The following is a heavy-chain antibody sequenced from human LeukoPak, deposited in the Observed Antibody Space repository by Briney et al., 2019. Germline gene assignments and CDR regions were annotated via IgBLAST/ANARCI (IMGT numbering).Heavy chain of an antibody. V-gene: IGHV3-23*01. D-gene: IGHD3-10*02. CDR1: GFTFSSYA. CDR3: AIFGGSMPY. CDR2: ISGSGGST. J-gene: IGHJ4*02. Sequence: GGSLRLSCAASGFTFSSYAMSWVRQAPGKGLEWVSAISGSGGSTDYADSVRGRFTSSRDNSKNTLYLQMNSLSAEDTVVYYCAIFGGSMPYWGQGTLVTVSS.